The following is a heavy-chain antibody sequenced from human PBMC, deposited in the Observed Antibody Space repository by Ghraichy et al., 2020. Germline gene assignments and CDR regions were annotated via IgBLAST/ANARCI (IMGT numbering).Heavy chain of an antibody. J-gene: IGHJ3*02. CDR1: GFTFTRYA. CDR2: ISGSGIGT. V-gene: IGHV3-23*01. D-gene: IGHD6-19*01. Sequence: GGSLRLSCAASGFTFTRYALSWVRQAPGKGLEWVSAISGSGIGTYYADSVKGRFTISRDNSKNTLYLQMNSLRAADTATYFCAKRYTSGWYAPNPDAFDIWGQGTMVTVSS. CDR3: AKRYTSGWYAPNPDAFDI.